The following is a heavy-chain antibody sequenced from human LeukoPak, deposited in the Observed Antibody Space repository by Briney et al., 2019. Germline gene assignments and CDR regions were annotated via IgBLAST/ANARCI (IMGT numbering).Heavy chain of an antibody. CDR1: GLTFRSYG. CDR2: ISYDGSNK. Sequence: PGRSLRLSCAASGLTFRSYGMHWVRQAPGKGLEWVAVISYDGSNKYYADSVKGRFTISRDNSKNTLYLQMNSRRAVDTAVYWCAKGPGELLPYYFYYWGQGTLVTVSS. CDR3: AKGPGELLPYYFYY. D-gene: IGHD1-26*01. V-gene: IGHV3-30*18. J-gene: IGHJ4*02.